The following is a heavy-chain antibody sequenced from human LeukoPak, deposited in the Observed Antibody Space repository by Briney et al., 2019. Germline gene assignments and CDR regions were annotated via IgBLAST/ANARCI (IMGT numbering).Heavy chain of an antibody. D-gene: IGHD1-20*01. J-gene: IGHJ3*02. CDR2: TSWNSGSI. CDR1: GFTFDDYA. CDR3: ANGLTGDYDAFDI. V-gene: IGHV3-9*01. Sequence: GGSLRLSCAASGFTFDDYAMHWVRQAPGKGLEWVSGTSWNSGSIGYADSVKGRFTISRDNAKSSLYLQMNSLRAEDTALYYCANGLTGDYDAFDIWGQGTMVTVSS.